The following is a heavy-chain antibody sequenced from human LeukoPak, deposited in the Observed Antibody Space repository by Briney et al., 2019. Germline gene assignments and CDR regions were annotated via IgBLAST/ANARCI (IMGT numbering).Heavy chain of an antibody. J-gene: IGHJ4*02. Sequence: LSGGSLRLSCAASGFTFDDYGMSWVRQAPGKGLEWVSGINWNGGSTGYADPVKGRFTISRDNAKNSLYLQMNSLRAEDTALYYCARAGGGYGDYFNYWGQGTLVTVSS. D-gene: IGHD3-16*01. V-gene: IGHV3-20*04. CDR2: INWNGGST. CDR1: GFTFDDYG. CDR3: ARAGGGYGDYFNY.